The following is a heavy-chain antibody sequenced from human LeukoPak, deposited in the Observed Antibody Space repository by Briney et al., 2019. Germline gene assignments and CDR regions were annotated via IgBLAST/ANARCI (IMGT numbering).Heavy chain of an antibody. CDR2: IKPHDGST. Sequence: ASVKVSCRTFGDTFTSQYIQWVRQAPGQGLEWMGLIKPHDGSTFYAQSLQGRVTLTRDTSTSTVYMDLSSLRSEDTAIYFCARNNVGSSGRTGLGFWGQGTLVTVSS. D-gene: IGHD6-19*01. V-gene: IGHV1-46*04. CDR3: ARNNVGSSGRTGLGF. J-gene: IGHJ4*02. CDR1: GDTFTSQY.